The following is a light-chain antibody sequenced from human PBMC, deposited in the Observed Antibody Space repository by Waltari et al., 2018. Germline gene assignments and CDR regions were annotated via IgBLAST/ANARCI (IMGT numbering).Light chain of an antibody. J-gene: IGLJ2*01. CDR1: TSKIGSNV. CDR3: ATWDDRLTAVL. V-gene: IGLV1-44*01. Sequence: QPVLTQPPSTCGPPRQRFTISCSGGTSKIGSNVVNWYQQVSGTAPKLLIYSNDQRPSGVPDRFSGSKSGTSASLAISGLQSEDEADYYCATWDDRLTAVLFGGGTTVTVL. CDR2: SND.